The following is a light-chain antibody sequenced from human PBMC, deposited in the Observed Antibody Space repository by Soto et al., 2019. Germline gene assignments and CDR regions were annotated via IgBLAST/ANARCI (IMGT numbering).Light chain of an antibody. J-gene: IGLJ2*01. CDR1: SNDVGAYNY. V-gene: IGLV2-14*01. CDR2: KLT. CDR3: YSYTTTNTWL. Sequence: QSVLAQPVSMSGSPGQSITISCAVTSNDVGAYNYVSWYQHHPGQATNLMIYKLTNRHSGVSPRFSGSKSGNTASLTISGLQAEDEADYYCYSYTTTNTWLFGGGTKVTVL.